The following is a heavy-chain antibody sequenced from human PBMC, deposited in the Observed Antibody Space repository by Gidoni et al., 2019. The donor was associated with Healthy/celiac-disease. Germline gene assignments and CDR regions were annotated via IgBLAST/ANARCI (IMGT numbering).Heavy chain of an antibody. V-gene: IGHV3-30*03. CDR1: GFTFSSYG. CDR2: ISYDGSNK. J-gene: IGHJ6*02. D-gene: IGHD3-3*01. Sequence: QVQLVESGGGVVQPGRSLRLSCAASGFTFSSYGMHWVRQAPGKGLEWVAVISYDGSNKYYADSVKGRFTISRDNSKNTLYLQMNSLRAEDTAVYYCARGLRPSPHVLRFLEWYDYYYYGMDVWGQGTTVTVSS. CDR3: ARGLRPSPHVLRFLEWYDYYYYGMDV.